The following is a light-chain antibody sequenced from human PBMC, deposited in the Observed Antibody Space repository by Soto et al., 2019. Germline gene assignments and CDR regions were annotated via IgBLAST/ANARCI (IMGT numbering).Light chain of an antibody. CDR2: GAS. J-gene: IGKJ4*01. CDR1: QSLSSTY. V-gene: IGKV3-20*01. Sequence: IVLTQSPGTLSLSPGDRATLSCRASQSLSSTYLAWYLQKPGQAPRFLIYGASSRATDIPDRFGVSGSGTEFTLTISRLEPEDFAVYYCQQFLTSPLTFGGGTRVEI. CDR3: QQFLTSPLT.